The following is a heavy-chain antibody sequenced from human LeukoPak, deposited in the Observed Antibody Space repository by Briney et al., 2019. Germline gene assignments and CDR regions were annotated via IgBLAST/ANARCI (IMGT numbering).Heavy chain of an antibody. J-gene: IGHJ4*02. CDR1: GYTFTIYD. CDR3: ARGAPGSYCSGGSCPYFDY. CDR2: MNPNSGNT. Sequence: ASVKVSCKATGYTFTIYDINWVRQATGQGLEWMGWMNPNSGNTGYAQKFQGRVTMTRNTSITTAYMELSVLRSEDTAVYYCARGAPGSYCSGGSCPYFDYWGQGTLVTVSS. D-gene: IGHD2-15*01. V-gene: IGHV1-8*01.